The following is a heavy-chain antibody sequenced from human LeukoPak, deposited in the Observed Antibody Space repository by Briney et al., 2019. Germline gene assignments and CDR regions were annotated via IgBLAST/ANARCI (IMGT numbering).Heavy chain of an antibody. J-gene: IGHJ4*02. CDR1: GFTFSTYN. CDR3: ARGATNSGSYWRGFDY. V-gene: IGHV3-21*01. D-gene: IGHD1-26*01. CDR2: ISTSSSYI. Sequence: GGSLRLSCAASGFTFSTYNMHWVRQAPGKGLEWVSSISTSSSYIYYGDSVKGRFTISRDNAKKSLYVQMNSLRAEDTAVYYCARGATNSGSYWRGFDYWGQGTLVTVSS.